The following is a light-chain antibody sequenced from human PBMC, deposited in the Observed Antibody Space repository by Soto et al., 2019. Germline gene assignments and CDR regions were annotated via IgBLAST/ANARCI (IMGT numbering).Light chain of an antibody. CDR1: SSNIGAGYD. CDR2: GNS. Sequence: QSVLTQPPSVSGAPGQRVTISCTGSSSNIGAGYDVHWYQQLPGTAPKLLIYGNSNRPSGVPDRFSGSKSGTSASLAITGLQAEDEADYYCQSYDSSLSGSVLGTGTK. CDR3: QSYDSSLSGSV. V-gene: IGLV1-40*01. J-gene: IGLJ1*01.